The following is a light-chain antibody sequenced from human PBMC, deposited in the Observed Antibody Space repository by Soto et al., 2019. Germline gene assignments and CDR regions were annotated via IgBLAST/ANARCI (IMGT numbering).Light chain of an antibody. CDR1: ESVGTY. J-gene: IGKJ1*01. V-gene: IGKV3-11*01. Sequence: EIVLTQSPATLSLSPGEKATLSCRASESVGTYLAWFQHKPGQAPRLLIYDASNSASDIPARFSGSGSGTDFTLTISSLEPEDFAVYYCQQRSNWPPTFGQGTKVDIK. CDR2: DAS. CDR3: QQRSNWPPT.